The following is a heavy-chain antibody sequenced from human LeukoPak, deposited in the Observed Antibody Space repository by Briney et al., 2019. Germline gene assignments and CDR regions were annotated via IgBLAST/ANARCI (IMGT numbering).Heavy chain of an antibody. CDR3: AREGKGWFDP. V-gene: IGHV4-61*01. CDR2: VYYSGST. Sequence: PSETLSLTCTVSGGSVSSGSYYWSWLRQPPGKGLEWIGYVYYSGSTNYNPSLKSRVTISVDTSKNQFSLKLSPVTAADTAVYYCAREGKGWFDPWGQGTLVTVSS. J-gene: IGHJ5*02. CDR1: GGSVSSGSYY.